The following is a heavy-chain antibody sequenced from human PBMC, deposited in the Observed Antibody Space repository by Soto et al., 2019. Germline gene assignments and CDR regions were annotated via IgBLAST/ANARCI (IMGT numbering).Heavy chain of an antibody. J-gene: IGHJ4*02. V-gene: IGHV3-7*03. D-gene: IGHD3-3*01. CDR3: AKQSETSTFDY. CDR1: GFTFSNYW. CDR2: IKEDGSQT. Sequence: GGSLRLSCAASGFTFSNYWMSWVRQAPGKGLEWVANIKEDGSQTNYVDSVRGRFTISRDNAKNSLYLQMSSLRVDDTAVYHCAKQSETSTFDYWGPGTLVTVSS.